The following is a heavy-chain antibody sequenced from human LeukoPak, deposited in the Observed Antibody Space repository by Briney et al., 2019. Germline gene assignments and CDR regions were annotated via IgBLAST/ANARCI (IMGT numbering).Heavy chain of an antibody. CDR2: ISGSGGST. CDR3: AKALGYCSSTSCPDAFDI. CDR1: GFTFSSYA. V-gene: IGHV3-23*01. D-gene: IGHD2-2*01. Sequence: GGSLRLSCAASGFTFSSYAMSWVRQAPGKGLEWVSAISGSGGSTYYADSVKGRFTISRDNSKNTLYLQMNSLRAEDTAVYYCAKALGYCSSTSCPDAFDIWGQGTMVTVSS. J-gene: IGHJ3*02.